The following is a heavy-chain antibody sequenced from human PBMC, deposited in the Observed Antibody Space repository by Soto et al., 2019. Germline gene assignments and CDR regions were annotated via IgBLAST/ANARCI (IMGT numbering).Heavy chain of an antibody. J-gene: IGHJ5*02. D-gene: IGHD6-13*01. CDR2: INHSGST. Sequence: SSETLSLTCAVYGGSFSGYYWSWIRQPPGKGLEWIGEINHSGSTNYNPSLKSRVTISVDTSKNQFSLKLSSVTAADTAVYYCARGVGSSWYYYNPRGWFDPWGQGTLVTVSS. V-gene: IGHV4-34*01. CDR1: GGSFSGYY. CDR3: ARGVGSSWYYYNPRGWFDP.